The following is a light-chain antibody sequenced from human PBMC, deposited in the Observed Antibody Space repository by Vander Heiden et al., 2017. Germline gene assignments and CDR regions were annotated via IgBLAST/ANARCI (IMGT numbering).Light chain of an antibody. Sequence: EIQMTQSPSSLAANVGDTFTFTCQASQDITNYLNWYQQKPGKAPNLVIYDASNLESGVPSRFSGSGSGTNFTFSISSLQPEDFATYYCQQYADLPLTFGGGTQVDSK. CDR3: QQYADLPLT. V-gene: IGKV1-33*01. J-gene: IGKJ4*01. CDR1: QDITNY. CDR2: DAS.